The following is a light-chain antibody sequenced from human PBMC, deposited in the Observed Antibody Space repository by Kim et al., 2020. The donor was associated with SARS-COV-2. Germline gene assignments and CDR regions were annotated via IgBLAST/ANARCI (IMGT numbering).Light chain of an antibody. CDR3: QAYDTSLRGYV. CDR1: SSNIGTGYD. CDR2: GNS. Sequence: QSVLTQPPSVSAAPGQRVTISCTGSSSNIGTGYDVHWYQQLPGTGPKLFIYGNSNQPSGVPDRFSGSKSGTSASLPITGLQAEDEDDDYCQAYDTSLRGYVFGTGTKVTVL. J-gene: IGLJ1*01. V-gene: IGLV1-40*01.